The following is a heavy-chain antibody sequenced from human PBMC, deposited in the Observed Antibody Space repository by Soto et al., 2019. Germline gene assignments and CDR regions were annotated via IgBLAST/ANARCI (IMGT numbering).Heavy chain of an antibody. D-gene: IGHD3-22*01. J-gene: IGHJ3*02. Sequence: QVQLVESGGGLVKPGGSLRLSCAASGFTFSDYYMSWIRQAPGKGLEWISYISNSGSIIYYVDSVKGRFTISRDNAKNSLYLQMNSLRVYDTAVYFCARDGDYYESGGYFLRDAFDIWGRGTMVTVSS. CDR1: GFTFSDYY. V-gene: IGHV3-11*01. CDR2: ISNSGSII. CDR3: ARDGDYYESGGYFLRDAFDI.